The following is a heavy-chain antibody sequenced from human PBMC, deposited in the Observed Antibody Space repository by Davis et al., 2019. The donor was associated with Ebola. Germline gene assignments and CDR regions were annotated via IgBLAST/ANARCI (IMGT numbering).Heavy chain of an antibody. Sequence: GESLKISCAASGFTVSSNYMSWVRQAPGKGLEWVSVIYSDGSTYYADSVKGRFTISRDNSRNTLYLQMNSLRAEDTAVYYCAGAQITVMGFDPWGQGTLVTVSS. CDR3: AGAQITVMGFDP. CDR1: GFTVSSNY. J-gene: IGHJ5*02. CDR2: IYSDGST. V-gene: IGHV3-53*01. D-gene: IGHD5-18*01.